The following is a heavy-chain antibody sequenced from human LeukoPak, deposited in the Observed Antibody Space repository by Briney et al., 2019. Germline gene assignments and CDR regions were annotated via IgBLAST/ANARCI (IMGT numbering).Heavy chain of an antibody. D-gene: IGHD6-19*01. Sequence: WASVKVSCKASGYTFTGYYMHWVRQAPGQGLEWMGWINPNSGGTNYAQKFQGRVTMTRDTSISTAYMELSRLRSDDTAVYYCASSSADSSGWYDAFDIWGQGTMVTVSS. V-gene: IGHV1-2*02. CDR3: ASSSADSSGWYDAFDI. J-gene: IGHJ3*02. CDR1: GYTFTGYY. CDR2: INPNSGGT.